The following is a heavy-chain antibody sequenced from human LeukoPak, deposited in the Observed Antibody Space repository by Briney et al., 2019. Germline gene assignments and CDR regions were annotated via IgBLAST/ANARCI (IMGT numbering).Heavy chain of an antibody. V-gene: IGHV3-72*01. Sequence: PGGSLRLSCAASGFTFSDHYMDWIRQAPGKGLEWVGRIRNRAKSYTTEYAAAVKGRFTVSRDDSKNSVYLQMNSLRAEDTAVYYCARDSQIWGAVAGTFNYWGQGTLVTVSS. CDR3: ARDSQIWGAVAGTFNY. D-gene: IGHD6-19*01. CDR1: GFTFSDHY. CDR2: IRNRAKSYTT. J-gene: IGHJ4*02.